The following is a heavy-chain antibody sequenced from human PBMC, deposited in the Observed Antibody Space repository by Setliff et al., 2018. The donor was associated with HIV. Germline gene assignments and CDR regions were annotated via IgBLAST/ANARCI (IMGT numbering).Heavy chain of an antibody. J-gene: IGHJ2*01. CDR2: INAGNGNT. V-gene: IGHV1-3*03. D-gene: IGHD6-19*01. CDR3: AREAGIGTYLDL. CDR1: GYTFTTYT. Sequence: GASVKVSCKTSGYTFTTYTIHWVRQAPGQRLEWMGWINAGNGNTKYSQEFQGRVTITRDTSASTVYMDLSSLRSEDTALYYCAREAGIGTYLDLWGPGTLVTVSS.